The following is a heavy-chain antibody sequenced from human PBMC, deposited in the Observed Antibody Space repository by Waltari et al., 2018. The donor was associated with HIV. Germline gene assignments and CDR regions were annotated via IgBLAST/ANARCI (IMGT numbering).Heavy chain of an antibody. Sequence: EVHLVESGGGQVQPGGSLRLSCVASGFTFSRYSMNWVRQAPGKRLHCVSYTRKDNSCTSYADSVKGRFTISRDNANKSLFLQMNSLRADDTAVYYCARDGDSSGLDYWGQGTLVTVSS. CDR1: GFTFSRYS. CDR2: TRKDNSCT. J-gene: IGHJ4*02. CDR3: ARDGDSSGLDY. V-gene: IGHV3-48*01. D-gene: IGHD6-19*01.